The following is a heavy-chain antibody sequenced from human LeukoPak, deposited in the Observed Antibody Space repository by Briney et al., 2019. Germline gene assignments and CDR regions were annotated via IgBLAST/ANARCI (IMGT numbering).Heavy chain of an antibody. CDR1: GGTFSSYA. D-gene: IGHD1-7*01. V-gene: IGHV1-69*06. J-gene: IGHJ5*02. CDR3: ARALMNRNWNYVGRWFDP. CDR2: IIPIFGTA. Sequence: GASVKVSCKASGGTFSSYAISWVRQAPGQGLEWMGGIIPIFGTANYAQKFQGRVTITADKSTSTAYMELSSLRSEDTAVYYCARALMNRNWNYVGRWFDPWGQGTLVTVSS.